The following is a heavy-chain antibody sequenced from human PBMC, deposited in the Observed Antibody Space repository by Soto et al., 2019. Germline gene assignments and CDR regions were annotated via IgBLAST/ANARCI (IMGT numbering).Heavy chain of an antibody. J-gene: IGHJ5*02. D-gene: IGHD6-19*01. CDR3: ARDLAVAGNWFDP. Sequence: SETLSLTCAVSGGSISSSNWWSWVRQPPGKGLEWIGEIYHSGSTNYNPSLKSRVTISVDKSKNQFSLKPSSVTAADTAVYYCARDLAVAGNWFDPWGQGTLVTVSS. CDR2: IYHSGST. CDR1: GGSISSSNW. V-gene: IGHV4-4*02.